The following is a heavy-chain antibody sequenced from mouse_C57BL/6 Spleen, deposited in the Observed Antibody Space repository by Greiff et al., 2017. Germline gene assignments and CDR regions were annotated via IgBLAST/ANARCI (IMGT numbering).Heavy chain of an antibody. CDR1: EYEFPSHD. Sequence: EVQRVESGGGLVQPGESLKLSCESNEYEFPSHDMSWVRKTPEKRLELVAAINSDGGSTYYPDTMERRFIISRDNTKKTLYLQMSSLRSEDTALYYCASYGNYGYAMDYWGQGTSVTVSS. V-gene: IGHV5-2*01. CDR2: INSDGGST. CDR3: ASYGNYGYAMDY. D-gene: IGHD2-1*01. J-gene: IGHJ4*01.